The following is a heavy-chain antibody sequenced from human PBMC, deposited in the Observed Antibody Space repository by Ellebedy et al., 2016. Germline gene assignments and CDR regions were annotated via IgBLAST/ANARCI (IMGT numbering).Heavy chain of an antibody. CDR1: GFTFKTYA. Sequence: GGSLRLXCAASGFTFKTYAMSWVRQAPGEGLEWVSTLSGSGPKTYYADSVQGRFTISRDNSKSTLYLQMNSRRAEDTAVYYCAKHETDGDYYFDLWGRGTLVTVSS. D-gene: IGHD2-21*01. V-gene: IGHV3-23*01. J-gene: IGHJ2*01. CDR3: AKHETDGDYYFDL. CDR2: LSGSGPKT.